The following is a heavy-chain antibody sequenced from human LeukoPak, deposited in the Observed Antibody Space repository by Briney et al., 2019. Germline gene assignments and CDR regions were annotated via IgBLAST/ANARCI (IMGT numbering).Heavy chain of an antibody. J-gene: IGHJ4*02. D-gene: IGHD1-26*01. Sequence: PGGSLRLSCAASGFTFSSYGMHWVRQAPGKGLEWVAVIWYDGSNKYYADSVKGRFTISRDNSKNTLYLQMNSLRAEDTAVYYCVSGSGSYTETDFDYWGQGTLVTVSS. CDR1: GFTFSSYG. CDR2: IWYDGSNK. CDR3: VSGSGSYTETDFDY. V-gene: IGHV3-33*01.